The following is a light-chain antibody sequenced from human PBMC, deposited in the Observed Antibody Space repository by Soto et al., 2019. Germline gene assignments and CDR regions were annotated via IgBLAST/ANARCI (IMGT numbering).Light chain of an antibody. J-gene: IGLJ1*01. V-gene: IGLV1-40*01. CDR1: SSDIGAGCD. Sequence: QSVLKQPPSVSGAPGQRVTISCTGSSSDIGAGCDVHWYQHLPGTAPKLLIYGNTNRPSGVPDRFSGSKSGTSASLAITGLQAEDEADYYCQSYDSSLSALFVFGTGTKVTVL. CDR2: GNT. CDR3: QSYDSSLSALFV.